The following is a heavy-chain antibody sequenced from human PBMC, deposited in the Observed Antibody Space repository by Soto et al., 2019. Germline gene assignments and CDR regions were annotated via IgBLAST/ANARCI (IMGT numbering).Heavy chain of an antibody. J-gene: IGHJ4*02. CDR1: GFAFNIYT. V-gene: IGHV3-48*02. CDR2: IRSASFSM. Sequence: EVQLVESGGGLVQPGGSLRLSCTASGFAFNIYTMNWVRQAPGKGLEWLSYIRSASFSMDYADSVKGRFTISRDDANNSLFLHMNSLRDEDTAVYYCARGRCDFDKAYFDSWGQGAQVTVSS. D-gene: IGHD2-21*02. CDR3: ARGRCDFDKAYFDS.